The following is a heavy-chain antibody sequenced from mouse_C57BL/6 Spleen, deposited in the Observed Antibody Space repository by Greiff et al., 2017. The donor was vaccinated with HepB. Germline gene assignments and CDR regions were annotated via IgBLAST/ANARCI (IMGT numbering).Heavy chain of an antibody. CDR1: GYTFTSYG. Sequence: QVHVKQSGAELARPGASVKLSCKASGYTFTSYGISWVKQRTGQGLEWIGEIYPRSGNTYYNEKFKGKATLTADKSSSTAYMELRSLTSEDSAVYFCARVEGVSWFAHWGQGTLFTVSA. V-gene: IGHV1-81*01. J-gene: IGHJ3*01. CDR3: ARVEGVSWFAH. CDR2: IYPRSGNT.